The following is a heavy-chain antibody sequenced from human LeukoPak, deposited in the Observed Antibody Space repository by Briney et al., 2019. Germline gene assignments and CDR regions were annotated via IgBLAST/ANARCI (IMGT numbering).Heavy chain of an antibody. J-gene: IGHJ4*02. CDR2: ISSSSSYI. Sequence: GGSLRLSCAASGFTFSSYSMNWVRQAPGKGLEWVSSISSSSSYIYYADSVKGRFTISRDNAKNSLYLQMNSLRAEDTAVYYCARTTGVRGVIYYWGQGTLVTVSS. V-gene: IGHV3-21*01. CDR1: GFTFSSYS. D-gene: IGHD3-10*01. CDR3: ARTTGVRGVIYY.